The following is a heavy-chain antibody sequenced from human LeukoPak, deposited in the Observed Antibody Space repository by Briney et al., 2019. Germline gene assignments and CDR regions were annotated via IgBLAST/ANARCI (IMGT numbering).Heavy chain of an antibody. Sequence: GGSLRLSCAASGFTFSSYAMSWVRQAPGKGLEWGSAISGSGGSTYYADSVKGRFTISRDNSKNTLYLQMNSLRAEDTAVYYCATELYSSGWHGAFDIWGQGTMVTVSS. CDR3: ATELYSSGWHGAFDI. J-gene: IGHJ3*02. D-gene: IGHD6-19*01. V-gene: IGHV3-23*01. CDR1: GFTFSSYA. CDR2: ISGSGGST.